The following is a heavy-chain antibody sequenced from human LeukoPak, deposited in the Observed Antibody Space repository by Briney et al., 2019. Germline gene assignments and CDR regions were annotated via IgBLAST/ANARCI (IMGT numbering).Heavy chain of an antibody. CDR1: GFTFSSYE. CDR3: ARDSLVTTTGYYYYGMDV. D-gene: IGHD4-17*01. Sequence: GGSLRPSCAASGFTFSSYEMNWVRQAPGKGLEWVSYISSSGSTIYYADSVKGRFTISRDNAKNSLYLQMNSLRAEDTAVYYCARDSLVTTTGYYYYGMDVWGQGTTVTVSS. V-gene: IGHV3-48*03. J-gene: IGHJ6*02. CDR2: ISSSGSTI.